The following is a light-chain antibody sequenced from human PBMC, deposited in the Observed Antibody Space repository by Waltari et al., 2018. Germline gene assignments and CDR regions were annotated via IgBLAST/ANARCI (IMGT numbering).Light chain of an antibody. CDR1: QDIGNY. V-gene: IGKV1-33*01. Sequence: DIQMTQSPSSLSASVGDRVTITCQASQDIGNYLNWYQQKPGKAPKLLIFEASSLETGVPSTFSGSGSGTDFTFTISSLQPDDFASYYCQQYKSFPWTFGQGTKVEI. CDR2: EAS. J-gene: IGKJ1*01. CDR3: QQYKSFPWT.